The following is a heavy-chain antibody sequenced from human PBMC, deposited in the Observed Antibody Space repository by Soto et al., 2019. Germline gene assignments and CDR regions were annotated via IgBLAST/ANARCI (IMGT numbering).Heavy chain of an antibody. Sequence: SETLSLTCTVSGGSISSSSYYWGWIRQPPGKGLEWIGSIYYSGSTYYNPSLKSRVTISVDTSKNQFSLKLSSVTAADTAVYYCARRAFEEQLVVNWFDPWGQGTLVTVSS. D-gene: IGHD6-6*01. CDR1: GGSISSSSYY. CDR2: IYYSGST. CDR3: ARRAFEEQLVVNWFDP. V-gene: IGHV4-39*01. J-gene: IGHJ5*02.